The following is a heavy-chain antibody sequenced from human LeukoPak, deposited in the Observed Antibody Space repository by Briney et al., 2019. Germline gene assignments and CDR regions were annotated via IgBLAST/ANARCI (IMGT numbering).Heavy chain of an antibody. Sequence: ASVKVSCKTSGYTFTTYDITWVRQATGQGLEWMGWMNPNSGGTNYAQKFQGRVTMTRDTSISTAYMELSRLRSDDTAVYYCARGGTYDFWSGYYRLPYYYYGMDVWGQGTTVTVSS. J-gene: IGHJ6*02. CDR3: ARGGTYDFWSGYYRLPYYYYGMDV. CDR2: MNPNSGGT. D-gene: IGHD3-3*01. V-gene: IGHV1-2*02. CDR1: GYTFTTYD.